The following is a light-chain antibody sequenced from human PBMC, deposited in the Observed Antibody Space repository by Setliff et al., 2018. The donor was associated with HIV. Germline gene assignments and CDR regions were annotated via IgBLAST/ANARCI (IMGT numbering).Light chain of an antibody. CDR2: EVN. CDR1: SSDIGSYNL. V-gene: IGLV2-23*02. Sequence: QSVLAQPASVSASPGQSITLSCTGTSSDIGSYNLVSWYQQHPGRAPKLIIYEVNKRPSEISSRFSASKSGNTASLTISELQADDEADYFCSSYTGDSLLFVFGTGTKVTVL. J-gene: IGLJ1*01. CDR3: SSYTGDSLLFV.